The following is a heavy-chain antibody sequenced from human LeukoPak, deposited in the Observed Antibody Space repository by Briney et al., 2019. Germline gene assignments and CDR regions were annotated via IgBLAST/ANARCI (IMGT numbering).Heavy chain of an antibody. D-gene: IGHD1-26*01. CDR1: RFPFSSHS. Sequence: GGSLRRSCAGSRFPFSSHSMNSVREAPGTGLEWVSGISPGGLTYYADSVKGRFTISRDDSKNTLYPQMKNLRAKDTAVYYCAKAKWALLGDYWGQGTLVTVSS. J-gene: IGHJ4*02. CDR2: ISPGGLT. V-gene: IGHV3-23*01. CDR3: AKAKWALLGDY.